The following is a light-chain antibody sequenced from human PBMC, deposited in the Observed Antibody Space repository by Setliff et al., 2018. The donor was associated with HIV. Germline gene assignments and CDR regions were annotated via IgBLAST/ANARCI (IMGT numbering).Light chain of an antibody. V-gene: IGLV2-14*01. CDR2: DVS. J-gene: IGLJ1*01. CDR3: SSYTSSSTYV. Sequence: QSALTQPASVSGSPGQSITISCTGTSSDVGGYNYVSWYQQHPGKTPKFLISDVSKRPSGVSNRFSGSESGNTAYMTISGLQAEDEADYYCSSYTSSSTYVFGTGTKATVL. CDR1: SSDVGGYNY.